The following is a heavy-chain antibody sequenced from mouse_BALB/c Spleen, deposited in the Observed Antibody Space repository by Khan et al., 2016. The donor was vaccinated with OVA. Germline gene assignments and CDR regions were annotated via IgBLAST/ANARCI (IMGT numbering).Heavy chain of an antibody. CDR3: ARKDYYDYDPFPY. D-gene: IGHD2-4*01. CDR2: ISYSGNT. CDR1: GYSITSEYT. J-gene: IGHJ3*01. V-gene: IGHV3-2*02. Sequence: EVQLVESGPGLVKPSQSLSLTCTVTGYSITSEYTWNWIRQFPGNKLEWMGFISYSGNTRYNPSLKSRISITRDTSKNQFFLQLNSVTSEDIATYYCARKDYYDYDPFPYWGQGTLVTVSA.